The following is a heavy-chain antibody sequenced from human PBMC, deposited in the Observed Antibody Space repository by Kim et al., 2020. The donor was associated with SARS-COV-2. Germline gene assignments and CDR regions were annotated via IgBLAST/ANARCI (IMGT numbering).Heavy chain of an antibody. J-gene: IGHJ4*01. CDR3: AKGPAGRSIFDC. CDR2: VGSSGDGT. D-gene: IGHD1-26*01. Sequence: GGSLRLSCLASGITFSSYAMNWVRQAPGKGLEYVSGVGSSGDGTVYADSVKGRFTISRDNSKNTLYFQMNSLRADDTAVYFCAKGPAGRSIFDCLG. CDR1: GITFSSYA. V-gene: IGHV3-23*01.